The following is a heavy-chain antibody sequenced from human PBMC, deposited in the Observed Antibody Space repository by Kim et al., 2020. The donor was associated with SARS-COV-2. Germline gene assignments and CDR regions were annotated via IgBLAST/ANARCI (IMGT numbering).Heavy chain of an antibody. CDR2: ISAYNGNT. Sequence: ASVKVSCKASGYTFTSYGISWVRQAPGQGLEWMGWISAYNGNTNYAQKLQGRVTMTTDTSTSTAYMELRSLRSDDTAVYYCARDLSGSGGNYYYYYGMDVWGQGTTVTVSS. J-gene: IGHJ6*02. CDR1: GYTFTSYG. CDR3: ARDLSGSGGNYYYYYGMDV. V-gene: IGHV1-18*01. D-gene: IGHD3-10*01.